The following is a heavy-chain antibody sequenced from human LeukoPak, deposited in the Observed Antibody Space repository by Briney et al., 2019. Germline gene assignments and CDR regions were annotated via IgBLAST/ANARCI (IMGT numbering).Heavy chain of an antibody. Sequence: GESLKISCKGSGYSFTSYWIGWVRQMPGKGLEWMRIIYPGDSDTRYSPSFQGQVTISADKSISTAYLQWSNLKASDSGMYYCARQGWLQIGFGYWYFDLWGRGTLVTVSS. CDR2: IYPGDSDT. CDR1: GYSFTSYW. CDR3: ARQGWLQIGFGYWYFDL. V-gene: IGHV5-51*01. D-gene: IGHD5-24*01. J-gene: IGHJ2*01.